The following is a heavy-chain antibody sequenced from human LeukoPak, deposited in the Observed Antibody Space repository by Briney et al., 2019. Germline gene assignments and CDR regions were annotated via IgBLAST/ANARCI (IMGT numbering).Heavy chain of an antibody. CDR2: ISSRSSYI. Sequence: GSLILSWAASGFTFSSYSMNWVRQAPGKGLELVSSISSRSSYIFYADSLKGRFNNSRDNAKSLLLLQMTSLRAEATAVYYCARLEGYCTNGVCYTDYYYMDVWGKGTTVTVSS. J-gene: IGHJ6*03. CDR1: GFTFSSYS. CDR3: ARLEGYCTNGVCYTDYYYMDV. V-gene: IGHV3-21*01. D-gene: IGHD2-8*01.